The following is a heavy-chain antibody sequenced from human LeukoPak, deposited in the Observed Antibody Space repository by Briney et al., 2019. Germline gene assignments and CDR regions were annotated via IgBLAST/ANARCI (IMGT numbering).Heavy chain of an antibody. CDR3: AKDSPTPAH. CDR2: IWYDGSNK. J-gene: IGHJ4*02. CDR1: GFTFSSYG. V-gene: IGHV3-33*06. Sequence: GRSLRLSCAASGFTFSSYGMHWVRQAPGKGLEWVAVIWYDGSNKYYAESVKGRFTTSRDNSKTTLYLQMNSRRAEATAVYYCAKDSPTPAHWGQGTLVTVSS.